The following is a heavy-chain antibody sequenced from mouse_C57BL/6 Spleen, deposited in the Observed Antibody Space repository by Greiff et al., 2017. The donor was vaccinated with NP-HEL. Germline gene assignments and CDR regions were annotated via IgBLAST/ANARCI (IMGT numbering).Heavy chain of an antibody. CDR1: GFTFSSYG. Sequence: EVKLVESGGDLVKPGGSLKLSCAASGFTFSSYGMSWVRQTPDKRLEWVATISSGGSYTYYPDSVKGRFTISRDNAKNTLYLQMSSLKSEDTAMYYCARHAVVAPFDYWGQGTTLTVSS. CDR3: ARHAVVAPFDY. CDR2: ISSGGSYT. D-gene: IGHD1-1*01. V-gene: IGHV5-6*02. J-gene: IGHJ2*01.